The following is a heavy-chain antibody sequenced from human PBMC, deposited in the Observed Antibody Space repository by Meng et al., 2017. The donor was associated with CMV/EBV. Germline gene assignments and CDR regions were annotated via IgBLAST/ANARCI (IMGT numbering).Heavy chain of an antibody. Sequence: LTCAVSGYSISRKLWGSGDRQPSGKGMKWIGESSYSGDKKYNPSLQSRATISSDTTNNRFSLRLNYVTAEDTGVYFCARSPGFWSLDYWGRGTLVTVSS. V-gene: IGHV4-4*01. D-gene: IGHD3-3*01. J-gene: IGHJ4*02. CDR2: SSYSGDK. CDR1: GYSISRKLW. CDR3: ARSPGFWSLDY.